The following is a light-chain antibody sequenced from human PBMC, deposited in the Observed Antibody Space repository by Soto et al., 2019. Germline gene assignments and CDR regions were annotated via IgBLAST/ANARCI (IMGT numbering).Light chain of an antibody. Sequence: QSVLTPPRSVSGSPGQSVTISCTGTSSDIGGYTYVSWYQQHPGKAPKVIIYDVSERPSGVPDRFSGSKSGNTASLTISGLQPEDEADYYCCSFAGPQSFEVFGEGTKVTVL. CDR3: CSFAGPQSFEV. CDR1: SSDIGGYTY. J-gene: IGLJ1*01. CDR2: DVS. V-gene: IGLV2-11*01.